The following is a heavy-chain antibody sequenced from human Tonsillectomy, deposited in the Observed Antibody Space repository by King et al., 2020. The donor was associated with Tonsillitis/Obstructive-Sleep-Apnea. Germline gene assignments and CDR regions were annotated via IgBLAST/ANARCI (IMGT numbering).Heavy chain of an antibody. CDR3: ARATGTTLDYYYYYMDV. V-gene: IGHV3-13*01. J-gene: IGHJ6*03. CDR2: IGTAGDT. D-gene: IGHD1-7*01. CDR1: GFTFSSYD. Sequence: VQLVESGGGLVQPGGSLRLSCAASGFTFSSYDMHWVRQATGKGLEWVSAIGTAGDTYYPGSVKGRLTISRENAKNSLYLQMNSLRAGDTSVYYCARATGTTLDYYYYYMDVWGKGTTVTVSS.